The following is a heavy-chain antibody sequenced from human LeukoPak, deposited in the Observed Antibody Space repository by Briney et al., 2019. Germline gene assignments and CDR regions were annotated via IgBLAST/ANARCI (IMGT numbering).Heavy chain of an antibody. CDR1: GFTFSRYA. CDR3: AKPARTDYADY. CDR2: ISGSGVST. Sequence: PGGTLRLSCAASGFTFSRYAMNWVRQAPGKGLEWVSAISGSGVSTYYADSVKGRFTISRDNSKNTLFLQMNSLRAEDTAVYYCAKPARTDYADYWGQGTLVTVSS. J-gene: IGHJ4*02. V-gene: IGHV3-23*01. D-gene: IGHD1-14*01.